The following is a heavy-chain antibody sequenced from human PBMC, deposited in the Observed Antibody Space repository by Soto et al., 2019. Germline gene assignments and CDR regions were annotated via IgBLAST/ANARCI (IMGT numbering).Heavy chain of an antibody. CDR2: ISPDGGST. Sequence: ASVKVSCKASGYAFTDHYIHWVRQAPGQGLEWMGLISPDGGSTRYSQKFQARITMTRDTSTSTVYMELSSLRPEDPAVYYCARAPRGGVIISTTRAQFGYWDQGSLVTVAS. D-gene: IGHD3-3*01. J-gene: IGHJ4*02. CDR3: ARAPRGGVIISTTRAQFGY. V-gene: IGHV1-46*01. CDR1: GYAFTDHY.